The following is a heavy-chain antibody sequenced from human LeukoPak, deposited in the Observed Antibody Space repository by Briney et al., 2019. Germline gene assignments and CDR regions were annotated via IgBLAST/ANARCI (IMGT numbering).Heavy chain of an antibody. D-gene: IGHD3-3*02. CDR2: IYNSGST. J-gene: IGHJ4*02. Sequence: SETLSLTCTVSGYSISSGYYWGWIRQPPGRGLEWIGSIYNSGSTYYNPSLKSRVTISVDTSKNQFSLNLSSVTAADTAVYYCARGQFWSGYSIWGQGTLVTVSS. CDR1: GYSISSGYY. V-gene: IGHV4-38-2*02. CDR3: ARGQFWSGYSI.